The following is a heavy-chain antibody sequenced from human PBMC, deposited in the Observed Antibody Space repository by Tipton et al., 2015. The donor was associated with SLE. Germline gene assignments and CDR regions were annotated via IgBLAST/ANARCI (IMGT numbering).Heavy chain of an antibody. V-gene: IGHV4-31*01. CDR3: ATASTFWSGYRGFNS. Sequence: TLSLTCTVSGASFSNGGYYWSWFRQLPGKGLEWMGYIYYRGSAFYNPSLQSPITIFLDASENQFSLKLSPVTAADTAVYYCATASTFWSGYRGFNSWGQGTLVTVSS. CDR1: GASFSNGGYY. D-gene: IGHD3-3*01. CDR2: IYYRGSA. J-gene: IGHJ5*01.